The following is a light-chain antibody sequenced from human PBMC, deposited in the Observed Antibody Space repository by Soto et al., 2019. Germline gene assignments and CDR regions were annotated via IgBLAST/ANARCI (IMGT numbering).Light chain of an antibody. V-gene: IGKV2-28*01. Sequence: DIVMTQSPVYLSVTPGEPASISCISSQSLLYXNGXXXLDWYLQKPGQSTQLLICMASDRASGVPDRFSGSGSGTNFTLKISRVQAEDVGIYYCMQALQTPPAFGQGTKVEI. CDR3: MQALQTPPA. CDR1: QSLLYXNGXXX. J-gene: IGKJ1*01. CDR2: MAS.